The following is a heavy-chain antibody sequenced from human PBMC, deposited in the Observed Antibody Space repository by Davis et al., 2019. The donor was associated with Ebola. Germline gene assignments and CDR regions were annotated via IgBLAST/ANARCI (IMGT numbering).Heavy chain of an antibody. CDR3: AREGYGSGIHSNWFDP. CDR2: IIPILGIA. V-gene: IGHV1-69*04. J-gene: IGHJ5*02. Sequence: SVKVSCKASGGTFSSYAISWVRQAPGQGLEWMGRIIPILGIANYAQKFQGRVTITADKSTSTAYMELSSLRSEDTAVYYCAREGYGSGIHSNWFDPWGQGTLVTVSS. CDR1: GGTFSSYA. D-gene: IGHD3-10*01.